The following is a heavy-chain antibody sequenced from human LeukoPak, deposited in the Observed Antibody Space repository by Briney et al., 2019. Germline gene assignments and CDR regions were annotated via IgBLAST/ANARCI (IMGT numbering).Heavy chain of an antibody. CDR3: ARPYCSSTSCYSFPY. V-gene: IGHV5-51*03. D-gene: IGHD2-2*01. CDR2: IYPGDSDT. CDR1: GYIFTSYW. J-gene: IGHJ4*02. Sequence: KPGESLTLSCTGSGYIFTSYWIGWVRQMPGKGLEWMGIIYPGDSDTRYSPSFQGQVTISADKSISTAYLQWSSLKASDTAMYYCARPYCSSTSCYSFPYWGQGTLVTVSS.